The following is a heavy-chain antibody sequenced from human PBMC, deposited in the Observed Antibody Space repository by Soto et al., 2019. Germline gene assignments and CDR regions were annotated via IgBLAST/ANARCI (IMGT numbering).Heavy chain of an antibody. CDR1: GFTFIDYY. D-gene: IGHD5-12*01. CDR2: ISSSGSTI. Sequence: PGGSLRLSGAASGFTFIDYYMNWIRQAPGKGLKWVSYISSSGSTIYYADSVKGRFTISRDNAKNSLYLQMNSLRAEDTAVYYCARDFGDIVATDWSYFDYWGQGTLVTVSS. J-gene: IGHJ4*02. V-gene: IGHV3-11*01. CDR3: ARDFGDIVATDWSYFDY.